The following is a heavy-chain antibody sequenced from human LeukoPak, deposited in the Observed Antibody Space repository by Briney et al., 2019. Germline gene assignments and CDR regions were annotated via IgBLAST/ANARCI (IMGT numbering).Heavy chain of an antibody. CDR2: IYGGGST. V-gene: IGHV3-53*01. CDR1: GFTVSSNF. J-gene: IGHJ4*02. Sequence: GGSLRLSCAASGFTVSSNFMSWVRQAPGKGLEWVSVIYGGGSTYYADSVKGRFTISRDTSKNTLHLQMNSLRAEDTAVYYCAKALGVRGVFDYWGQGTLVTVSS. D-gene: IGHD3-10*01. CDR3: AKALGVRGVFDY.